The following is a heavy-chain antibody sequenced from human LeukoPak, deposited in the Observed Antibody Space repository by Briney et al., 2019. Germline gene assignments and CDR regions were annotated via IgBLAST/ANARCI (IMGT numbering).Heavy chain of an antibody. Sequence: PRGSLRHSCAASGFTFSTYAMYWVRQAPGKGLEYVSAISSNGGSTYYANSVKGRFTISRDNSKNTLYLQMGSLRAEDMAVYYCARGIAVAGYFYYMDVWGDGTTVTVSS. V-gene: IGHV3-64*01. CDR1: GFTFSTYA. CDR3: ARGIAVAGYFYYMDV. J-gene: IGHJ6*03. CDR2: ISSNGGST. D-gene: IGHD6-19*01.